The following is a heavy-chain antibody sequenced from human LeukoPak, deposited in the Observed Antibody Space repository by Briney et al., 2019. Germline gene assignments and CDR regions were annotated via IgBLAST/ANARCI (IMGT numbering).Heavy chain of an antibody. CDR2: INPADSDT. CDR3: ARAHFDGFDY. J-gene: IGHJ4*02. V-gene: IGHV5-51*01. CDR1: GYSFTTYW. Sequence: GEPLKISCKGSGYSFTTYWIGWVRQMPGKGLEWMGIINPADSDTRYSPSFHGQVTISADKSISTAYLQWSTLKASDTAMYYCARAHFDGFDYWGQGTLVTVSS. D-gene: IGHD3-9*01.